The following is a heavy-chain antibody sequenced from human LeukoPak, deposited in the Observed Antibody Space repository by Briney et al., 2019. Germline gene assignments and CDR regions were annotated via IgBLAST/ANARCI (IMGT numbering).Heavy chain of an antibody. CDR1: GYTFTSYG. J-gene: IGHJ4*02. CDR3: ARSKGIVGATPPGY. D-gene: IGHD1-26*01. V-gene: IGHV1-18*01. CDR2: ISAYNGNT. Sequence: ASVKVSCKASGYTFTSYGISWVRQAPGQGLEWMGWISAYNGNTNYAQKLQGRVTMTTDTSTSTAHMELRSLRSDDTAVYYCARSKGIVGATPPGYWGQGTLVTVSS.